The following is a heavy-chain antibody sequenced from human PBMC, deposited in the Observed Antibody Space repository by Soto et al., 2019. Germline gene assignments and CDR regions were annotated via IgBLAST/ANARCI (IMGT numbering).Heavy chain of an antibody. CDR1: GGTFSRNT. CDR3: ARESPLYGESPGHFDH. CDR2: IIPIFGTT. V-gene: IGHV1-69*06. J-gene: IGHJ4*02. Sequence: QVQLVQSGAEVKKPGSSVKVSCKASGGTFSRNTVNWVRQAPGLGLEWMGGIIPIFGTTNYAQKFQGRVTITADTYTTTVYLERSSLTSAYTAVYDCARESPLYGESPGHFDHGGQGTRFTVSS. D-gene: IGHD4-17*01.